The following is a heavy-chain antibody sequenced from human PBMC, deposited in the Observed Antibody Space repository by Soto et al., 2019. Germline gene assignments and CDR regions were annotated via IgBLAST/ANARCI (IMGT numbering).Heavy chain of an antibody. CDR2: IRSGSHFI. CDR3: ARDQSQGQMLLPYFDY. CDR1: GFNFPGYS. Sequence: GSLRLPCAASGFNFPGYSMNWVRQASGKGLEWVAYIRSGSHFIYYAGSVSCPFTIYRDNARDSLLLQMNSLRAGDTGVYFCARDQSQGQMLLPYFDYWGQGTLVTVSS. V-gene: IGHV3-21*04. J-gene: IGHJ4*02. D-gene: IGHD3-10*02.